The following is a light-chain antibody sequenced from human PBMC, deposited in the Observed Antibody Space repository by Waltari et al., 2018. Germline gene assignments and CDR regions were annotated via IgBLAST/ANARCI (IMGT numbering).Light chain of an antibody. CDR1: SSDVGAYNY. Sequence: QSALTQPPSASGSPGQSVTISCTGTSSDVGAYNYVSWYQQHPGKAPKPMIYEVSKRTSGVPARFSGSKSGNTASLTVSGLQAEDEADYSCSSYVGSNIVVFGGGTKLTVL. CDR3: SSYVGSNIVV. J-gene: IGLJ2*01. CDR2: EVS. V-gene: IGLV2-8*01.